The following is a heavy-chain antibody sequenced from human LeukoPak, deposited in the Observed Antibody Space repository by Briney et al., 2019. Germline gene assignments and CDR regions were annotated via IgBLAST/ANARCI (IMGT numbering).Heavy chain of an antibody. V-gene: IGHV4-34*01. D-gene: IGHD1-14*01. Sequence: SETLSLTCAVYGGSFSGYYWSWIRQPPGKGLEWIGEINHSGSTNYNPSLKSRVTISVDTSKNQFSLKLSSVTAADTAVYYCARLRSVTGSIFDYWGQGTLVTVSS. J-gene: IGHJ4*02. CDR1: GGSFSGYY. CDR2: INHSGST. CDR3: ARLRSVTGSIFDY.